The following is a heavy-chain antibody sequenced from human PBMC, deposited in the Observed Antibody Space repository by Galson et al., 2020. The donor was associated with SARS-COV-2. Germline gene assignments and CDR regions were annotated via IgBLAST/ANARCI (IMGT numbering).Heavy chain of an antibody. J-gene: IGHJ4*02. CDR1: GFTFSDYW. CDR2: INPDGSTT. CDR3: ATAGNYRFDY. V-gene: IGHV3-74*01. D-gene: IGHD3-16*02. Sequence: GESLKISCAPSGFTFSDYWMHWVRQAPGEGLVWVSRINPDGSTTNYADSVKGRFTITRDNAKKTLYLQMDSLRAEDTAVYYCATAGNYRFDYWGQGTLVTVSS.